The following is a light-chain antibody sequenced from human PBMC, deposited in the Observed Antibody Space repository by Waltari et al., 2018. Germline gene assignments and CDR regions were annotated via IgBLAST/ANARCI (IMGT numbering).Light chain of an antibody. CDR1: PSICSS. Sequence: ETVVTQSPGTLSVSPGERATLSCRTSPSICSSLAWYQQKPGQSPRLLIYHASTRATGIPARFSGSGSETEFTLTISSLQSEDSAVYYCQQYNNWPPGTFGQGTRVEV. CDR2: HAS. V-gene: IGKV3D-15*01. CDR3: QQYNNWPPGT. J-gene: IGKJ1*01.